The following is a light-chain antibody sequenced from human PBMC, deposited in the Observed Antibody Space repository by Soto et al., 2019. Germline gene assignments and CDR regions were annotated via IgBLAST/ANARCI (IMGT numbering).Light chain of an antibody. J-gene: IGLJ2*01. CDR2: GNS. Sequence: QSVLTQPPSVSGAAGQRVTISCTGSSSNIGAGYDVHWYQQLPGTAPKLLIYGNSNRPSGVPDRFSGSKSGTSASLAITGLQAEDEADHYCQSYDSSLSATVVFGGGTKLTV. CDR1: SSNIGAGYD. CDR3: QSYDSSLSATVV. V-gene: IGLV1-40*01.